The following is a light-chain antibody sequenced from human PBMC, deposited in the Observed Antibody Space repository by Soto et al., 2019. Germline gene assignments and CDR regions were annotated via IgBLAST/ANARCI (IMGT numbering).Light chain of an antibody. CDR2: SNN. J-gene: IGLJ2*01. CDR3: ASWDDSLNGVV. CDR1: SSNIGSNT. V-gene: IGLV1-44*01. Sequence: QSVLTQPPSASGTPGQRGTISCSGSSSNIGSNTVNWYQQLQGTAPKLLIYSNNQRPSGVPDRFSGAKSGTSASLASSGLQSEDEADYYCASWDDSLNGVVFGGGTKLTVL.